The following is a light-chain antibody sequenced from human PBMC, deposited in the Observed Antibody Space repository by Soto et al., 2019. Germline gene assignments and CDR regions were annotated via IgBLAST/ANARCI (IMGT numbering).Light chain of an antibody. CDR1: QSVLYSSNNKNY. J-gene: IGKJ5*01. CDR3: QQYYSTPIT. Sequence: DILMTQSKDSLAVSLGERATINCKSSQSVLYSSNNKNYLAWYQQKPGQPPKLLIYWASTRESGVPDRFSGSGSGTDFTLTISSLQAEDVAVYYCQQYYSTPITFGQGTRLEIK. CDR2: WAS. V-gene: IGKV4-1*01.